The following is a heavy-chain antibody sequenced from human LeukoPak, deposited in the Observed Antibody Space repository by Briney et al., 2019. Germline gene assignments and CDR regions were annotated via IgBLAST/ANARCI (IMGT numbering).Heavy chain of an antibody. D-gene: IGHD3-3*01. J-gene: IGHJ4*02. CDR1: GYTFTGYY. Sequence: GASVKVSCKASGYTFTGYYIHWVRQAPGQGLEWMGWINPNNGDTKYAQNFQGRVTMTRDTSISTAYMELSRLTSDDTAVYYCARWRGYYSLDYWGQGTLVTVSS. V-gene: IGHV1-2*02. CDR3: ARWRGYYSLDY. CDR2: INPNNGDT.